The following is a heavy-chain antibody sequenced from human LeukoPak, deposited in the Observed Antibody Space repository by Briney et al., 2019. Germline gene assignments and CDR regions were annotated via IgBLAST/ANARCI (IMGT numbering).Heavy chain of an antibody. D-gene: IGHD5-18*01. Sequence: GGSLRLSCAASGFTFSSYSMNWVRQAPEKGLEWVSSISSANSYIYYADSVKGRFTISRDNAKNALYLQVNSLRAEDTAVYYCARGVTALVSLGFSSWGQGTLVTVSS. V-gene: IGHV3-21*01. J-gene: IGHJ5*02. CDR2: ISSANSYI. CDR1: GFTFSSYS. CDR3: ARGVTALVSLGFSS.